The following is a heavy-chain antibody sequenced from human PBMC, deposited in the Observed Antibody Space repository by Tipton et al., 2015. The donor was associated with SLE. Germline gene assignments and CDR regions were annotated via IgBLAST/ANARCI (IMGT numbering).Heavy chain of an antibody. Sequence: TLSLTCTVSGGSISSHYWSWIRQPPGKGLEWIGYFYYSGSTNYNPSLRSRVTISVETSKNQFSLKLTSVTAADTAVYYCATYSSSRGWFDPWGQGTLVTVSS. V-gene: IGHV4-59*11. CDR1: GGSISSHY. D-gene: IGHD6-19*01. CDR3: ATYSSSRGWFDP. CDR2: FYYSGST. J-gene: IGHJ5*02.